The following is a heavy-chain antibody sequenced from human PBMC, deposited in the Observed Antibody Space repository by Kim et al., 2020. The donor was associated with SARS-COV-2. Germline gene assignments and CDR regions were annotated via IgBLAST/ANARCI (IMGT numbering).Heavy chain of an antibody. Sequence: RYAISRDNSKNTLYLQMNSLRAEDTAVYYCARDLGRWFGELLGSFDAFDIWGQGTMVTVSS. V-gene: IGHV3-30*09. CDR3: ARDLGRWFGELLGSFDAFDI. D-gene: IGHD3-10*01. J-gene: IGHJ3*02.